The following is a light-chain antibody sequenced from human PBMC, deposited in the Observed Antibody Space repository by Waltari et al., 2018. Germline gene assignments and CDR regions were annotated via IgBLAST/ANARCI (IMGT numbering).Light chain of an antibody. V-gene: IGKV1-5*03. J-gene: IGKJ4*01. CDR2: KAS. Sequence: DIPLTPYPCTLSAPVVDRVIITCRASQSINIWLAWYQQKPGKAPRLLIYKASGLESGVPSRFSGSGSGTEFTLSISSLQPDDFATYYCQQYNSWPLTFGGGTKVEI. CDR3: QQYNSWPLT. CDR1: QSINIW.